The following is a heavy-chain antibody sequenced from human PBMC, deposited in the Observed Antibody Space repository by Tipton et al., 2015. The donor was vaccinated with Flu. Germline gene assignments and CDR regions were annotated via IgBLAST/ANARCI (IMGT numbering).Heavy chain of an antibody. Sequence: GLVKPSETLSLICTVSDYSISSGYYWGWIRQPPGKGLEWIGCISHSGRTYYNPSLKSRVTISVDTAKNQSSQRLSSVTAADTAVYYCARSTYYYGSGSSDYWGQGTLVTVSS. CDR1: DYSISSGYY. V-gene: IGHV4-38-2*02. J-gene: IGHJ4*02. D-gene: IGHD3-10*01. CDR3: ARSTYYYGSGSSDY. CDR2: ISHSGRT.